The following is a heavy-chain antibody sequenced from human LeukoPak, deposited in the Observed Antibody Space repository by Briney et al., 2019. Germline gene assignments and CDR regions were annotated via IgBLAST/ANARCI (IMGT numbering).Heavy chain of an antibody. V-gene: IGHV1-46*01. CDR2: INPSGGST. Sequence: ASVKVSCKASGYTFTSYYMHWVRQAPGQGLEWMGIINPSGGSTSYAQKFQGRVTMTRDTSTSTVYMELSSLRSEDTAVYYCAREFYDFWSGYYPYFDYWGQGTLVTVSS. D-gene: IGHD3-3*01. CDR1: GYTFTSYY. CDR3: AREFYDFWSGYYPYFDY. J-gene: IGHJ4*02.